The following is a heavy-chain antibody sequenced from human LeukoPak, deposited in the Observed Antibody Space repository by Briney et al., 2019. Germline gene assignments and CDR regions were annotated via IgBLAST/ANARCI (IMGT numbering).Heavy chain of an antibody. J-gene: IGHJ4*02. CDR2: IGGSDDPT. CDR3: AKGLVVNDNYFYN. D-gene: IGHD2-15*01. V-gene: IGHV3-23*01. Sequence: PGQSLRLSWAASGFSLRTYAMNCVRQVPGKGLEWVSSIGGSDDPTYYADSVKGRFIISSDFSTNTVSLQMNSLRAEDTAVYFCAKGLVVNDNYFYNWGQGTLVTVSS. CDR1: GFSLRTYA.